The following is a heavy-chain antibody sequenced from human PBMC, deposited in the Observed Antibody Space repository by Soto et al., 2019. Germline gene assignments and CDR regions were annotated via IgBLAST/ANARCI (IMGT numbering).Heavy chain of an antibody. V-gene: IGHV3-23*01. CDR1: GFTFSSYA. Sequence: PGGSLRLSCAASGFTFSSYAMSWVRQAPGKGLEWVSAISGSGGSTYYADSVKGRFTISRDNSKNTLYLQMNSLRAEDTAVYYCAKSQDTAMVDYYYYGMDVWGQGTTVTVSS. J-gene: IGHJ6*02. CDR3: AKSQDTAMVDYYYYGMDV. CDR2: ISGSGGST. D-gene: IGHD5-18*01.